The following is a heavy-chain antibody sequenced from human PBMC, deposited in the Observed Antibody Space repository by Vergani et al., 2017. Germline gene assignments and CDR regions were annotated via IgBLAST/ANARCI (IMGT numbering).Heavy chain of an antibody. V-gene: IGHV2-70*04. CDR2: IAWDDEK. Sequence: QVTLKESGPALVKPTQTLTLPCTFSWIPLSPSGMRVSWIRQPPGKAPEWLARIAWDDEKFYSPSLKTRLTISKETSKNQVVLTMTKMDPVDTAMYYCTWLYGPTGHWYFDFGGRGTLVAVSS. CDR3: TWLYGPTGHWYFDF. D-gene: IGHD3-10*01. J-gene: IGHJ2*01. CDR1: WIPLSPSGMR.